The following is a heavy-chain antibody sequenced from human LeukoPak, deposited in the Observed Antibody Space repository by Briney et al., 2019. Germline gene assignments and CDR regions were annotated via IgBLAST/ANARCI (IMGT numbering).Heavy chain of an antibody. CDR2: TFSGGGT. CDR1: GVTVTSTD. V-gene: IGHV3-53*01. J-gene: IGHJ4*02. CDR3: ARDLDGPENY. D-gene: IGHD3-3*01. Sequence: PGGSLRLSCAVSGVTVTSTDMSWVRQAPGKGLEWLSVTFSGGGTYYRGSMEGRFTISRDNSKNTLYLQMNSLRADDTAVYYCARDLDGPENYWGQGTLVTVSS.